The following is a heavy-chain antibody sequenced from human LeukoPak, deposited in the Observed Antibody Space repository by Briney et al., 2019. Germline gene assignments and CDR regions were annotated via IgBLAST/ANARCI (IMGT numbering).Heavy chain of an antibody. J-gene: IGHJ4*02. V-gene: IGHV3-23*01. Sequence: PGGSLRLSCAASGFTFNSYAMYWVRQAPGKGLEWISGIFGSGGSPHYADSVKGRFTISRDNSQEIVYLQLDSLRVEDTALYYCGKTTVGYSSGRYPGWPVDYWGQGALVTASS. CDR3: GKTTVGYSSGRYPGWPVDY. D-gene: IGHD2-15*01. CDR1: GFTFNSYA. CDR2: IFGSGGSP.